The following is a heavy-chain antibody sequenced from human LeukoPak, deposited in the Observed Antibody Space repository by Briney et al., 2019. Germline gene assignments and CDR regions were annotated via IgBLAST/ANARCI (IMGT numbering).Heavy chain of an antibody. D-gene: IGHD6-13*01. J-gene: IGHJ4*02. CDR1: GFTVTSNY. V-gene: IGHV3-66*01. Sequence: GGSLRLSCAASGFTVTSNYMSWVRQAPGKGLEWVSVIYSGGSTYYADSVKGRFTISRDNSKNTLYLQINSLRAEDTAVYYCATDREYSTSWYYLGYWGQGTLVTVSS. CDR2: IYSGGST. CDR3: ATDREYSTSWYYLGY.